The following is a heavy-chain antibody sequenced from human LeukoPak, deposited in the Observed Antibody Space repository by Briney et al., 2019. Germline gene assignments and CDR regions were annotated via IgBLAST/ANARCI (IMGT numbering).Heavy chain of an antibody. Sequence: GGSLRLSCAASEFTVNSNYMIWVRQAPGKGLEWVSLIYSGGSTYNTDSVKDRFTISRDNSKNTVYLQMNSLRAQDTAVYYCASRTTVTDADGFDMWGQGTMVTVSS. CDR3: ASRTTVTDADGFDM. J-gene: IGHJ3*02. D-gene: IGHD4-17*01. V-gene: IGHV3-66*01. CDR2: IYSGGST. CDR1: EFTVNSNY.